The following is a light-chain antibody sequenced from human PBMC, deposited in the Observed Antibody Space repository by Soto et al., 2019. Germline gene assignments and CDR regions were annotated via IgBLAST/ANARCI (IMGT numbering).Light chain of an antibody. V-gene: IGLV2-14*03. CDR3: SSYTSGSTHV. J-gene: IGLJ1*01. Sequence: QSDLTQPASVSGSRGQSITISCTGTSSDVGAYNFVSWYQQHPGKLPKLMIFDVSRRPSGVSDRFSGSKSGNTASLTISGLEAEDEGDYYCSSYTSGSTHVFGSGTKLTV. CDR2: DVS. CDR1: SSDVGAYNF.